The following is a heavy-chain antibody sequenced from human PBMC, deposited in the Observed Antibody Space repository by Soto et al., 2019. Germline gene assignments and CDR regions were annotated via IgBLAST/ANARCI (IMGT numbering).Heavy chain of an antibody. CDR1: GFTFSSYW. Sequence: GGSLRLSYAASGFTFSSYWMSWVRQAPGKGLEWVANIKQDGSEKYYVDSVKGRFTISRDNAKNSLYLQMNSLRAEDTAVYYCARDPDIVVVPAATPLGAFDIWGQGTMVTVSS. V-gene: IGHV3-7*05. J-gene: IGHJ3*02. CDR3: ARDPDIVVVPAATPLGAFDI. D-gene: IGHD2-2*01. CDR2: IKQDGSEK.